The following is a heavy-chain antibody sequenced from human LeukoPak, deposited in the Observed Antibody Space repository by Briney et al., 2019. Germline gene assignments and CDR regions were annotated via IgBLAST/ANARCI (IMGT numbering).Heavy chain of an antibody. D-gene: IGHD3-9*01. CDR3: AKGGYDILTGYDSPSDY. V-gene: IGHV1-18*01. CDR1: GYTFTSSV. J-gene: IGHJ4*02. Sequence: GASVKVSCTASGYTFTSSVISWVRKAPGQGLEWMGWISAYNGNTNYATKLQGRVTITTDTSTSTAYMKLRSLRSDDSAVYYCAKGGYDILTGYDSPSDYWGQGTLVTVSS. CDR2: ISAYNGNT.